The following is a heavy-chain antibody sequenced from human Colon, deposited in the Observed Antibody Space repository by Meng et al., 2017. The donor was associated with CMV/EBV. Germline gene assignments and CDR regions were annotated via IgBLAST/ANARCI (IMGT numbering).Heavy chain of an antibody. Sequence: GGSLRLSCAASGFTFSSYGMHWVRQAPGKGLEWVAFIRYDGGNQSYADSVKGRFTISRDNSKNTLYLQMNSLRAEDTAVYYCARDGFTGYAGWFDPWGQGTEVTVSS. CDR2: IRYDGGNQ. CDR1: GFTFSSYG. D-gene: IGHD5-12*01. J-gene: IGHJ5*02. CDR3: ARDGFTGYAGWFDP. V-gene: IGHV3-30*02.